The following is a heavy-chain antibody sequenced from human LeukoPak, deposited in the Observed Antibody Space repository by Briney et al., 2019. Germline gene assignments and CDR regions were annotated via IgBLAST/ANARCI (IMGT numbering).Heavy chain of an antibody. V-gene: IGHV3-74*01. Sequence: QTGGSLRLSCAASGFTFSSYWMHWVRQAPGKGLVWVSRIDTDGSNTAYADSVKGRFTISRDNAKNTLYLQMNSLRAEDTAVYYCGRIMNSSPDYWGQGTLVTVSS. J-gene: IGHJ4*02. CDR3: GRIMNSSPDY. CDR1: GFTFSSYW. CDR2: IDTDGSNT. D-gene: IGHD6-13*01.